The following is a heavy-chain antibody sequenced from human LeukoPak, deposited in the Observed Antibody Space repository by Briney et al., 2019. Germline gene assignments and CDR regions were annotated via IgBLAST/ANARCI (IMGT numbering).Heavy chain of an antibody. D-gene: IGHD3-10*01. CDR2: IESDGST. J-gene: IGHJ5*02. V-gene: IGHV3-74*01. CDR1: GFTFSSYW. Sequence: GESLRLSCAASGFTFSSYWMHWVRQTPVKGLMWVSRIESDGSTIYADSVKDRFTISRDNGKNTVYLQMNSLRVDDTAMYYCARAVPYFYGSVTYDWFDPWGQGTLVTVSS. CDR3: ARAVPYFYGSVTYDWFDP.